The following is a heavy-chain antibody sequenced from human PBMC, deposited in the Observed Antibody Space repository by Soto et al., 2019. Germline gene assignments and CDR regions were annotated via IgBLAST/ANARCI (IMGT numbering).Heavy chain of an antibody. D-gene: IGHD3-22*01. Sequence: QITLKESGPPLVKPTQTLTLTCTFSGFSLGTSGVGVGWIRQPPGKALEWLALIYWDDDKRYSPSLKSRLTITKDTSKNQVVLTMTNMDPVDTATYYCAHRYSDSSAYSFDPWGQGTLVTVSS. V-gene: IGHV2-5*02. CDR3: AHRYSDSSAYSFDP. J-gene: IGHJ5*02. CDR2: IYWDDDK. CDR1: GFSLGTSGVG.